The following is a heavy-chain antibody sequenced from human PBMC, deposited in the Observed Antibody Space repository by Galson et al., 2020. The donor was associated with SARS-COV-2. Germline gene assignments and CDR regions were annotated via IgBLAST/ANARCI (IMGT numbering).Heavy chain of an antibody. CDR3: ARAIIRRSWWFDP. Sequence: SETLSLTCTVSGGSISSGGYYWSWIRQHPGKGLEWIGYIYYSGSTYYNPSLKSRVTISVDTSKNQFSLKLSSVTAADTAVYYCARAIIRRSWWFDPGGQGTLVTVSS. CDR2: IYYSGST. V-gene: IGHV4-31*03. D-gene: IGHD3-3*01. CDR1: GGSISSGGYY. J-gene: IGHJ5*02.